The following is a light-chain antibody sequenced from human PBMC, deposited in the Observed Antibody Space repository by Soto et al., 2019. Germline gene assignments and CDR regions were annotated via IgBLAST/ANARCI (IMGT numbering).Light chain of an antibody. CDR1: SSNIGAYYD. CDR2: SNN. CDR3: QSYDNSLSGVV. J-gene: IGLJ3*02. Sequence: QSVLTQPPSVSGAPGQRVTISCTGSSSNIGAYYDVHWYQQLPGTAPKLLIYSNNNRPSGVPDRFSGSKSGTSASLAITGLQAEDEADYYCQSYDNSLSGVVFGGGTKLTVL. V-gene: IGLV1-40*01.